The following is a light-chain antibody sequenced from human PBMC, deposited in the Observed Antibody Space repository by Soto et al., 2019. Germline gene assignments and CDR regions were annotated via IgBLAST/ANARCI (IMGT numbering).Light chain of an antibody. CDR2: GAS. J-gene: IGKJ5*01. CDR3: EQHDIYSAT. Sequence: DIQMTQSPSTLSASVGDRVTITCRASQNIASWLAWYQQEPGKAPKVLIYGASTLESGVPSRFSGSGSGTEFTLTISNLQPGDFVTYYGEQHDIYSATIGQATELEIK. CDR1: QNIASW. V-gene: IGKV1-5*01.